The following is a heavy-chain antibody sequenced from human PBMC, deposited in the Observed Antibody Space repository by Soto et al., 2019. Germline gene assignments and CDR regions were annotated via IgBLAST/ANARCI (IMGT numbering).Heavy chain of an antibody. CDR2: IIRKAEGETT. CDR3: VTSSRGHLTN. D-gene: IGHD1-1*01. V-gene: IGHV3-15*07. CDR1: GVSFSNAW. J-gene: IGHJ4*02. Sequence: EVQLVESGGGREKPGGSLRLSCVASGVSFSNAWMDWVRQAPGKGLEWGGRIIRKAEGETTDYAAPVKGRFTISRDDTKHTLYLQMNNLRADDTRLYYCVTSSRGHLTNWGQGTPVTVSS.